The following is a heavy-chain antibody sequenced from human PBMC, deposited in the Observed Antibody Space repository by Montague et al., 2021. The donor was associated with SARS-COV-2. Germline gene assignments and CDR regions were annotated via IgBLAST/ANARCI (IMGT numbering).Heavy chain of an antibody. D-gene: IGHD5-24*01. J-gene: IGHJ4*02. V-gene: IGHV4-61*02. CDR3: ARVFPRWLQFDPYFDY. CDR1: GGSISSGSYY. CDR2: IYTSGST. Sequence: TLSLTCTVSGGSISSGSYYWSWIRQPAGKGLEWIGRIYTSGSTNYNPPLKSRVTISVDTSKNQFSLKLSSVTAADTAVYYCARVFPRWLQFDPYFDYWGQGTLVTVSS.